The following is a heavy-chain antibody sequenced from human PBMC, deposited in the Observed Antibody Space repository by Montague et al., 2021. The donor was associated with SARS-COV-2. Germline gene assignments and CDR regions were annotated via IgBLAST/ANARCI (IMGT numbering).Heavy chain of an antibody. CDR1: GGSLSGSW. V-gene: IGHV4-34*01. CDR2: IYDSGRA. D-gene: IGHD1-26*01. Sequence: SETLSLTCAVYGGSLSGSWWSWIRQSPGRGLEWIGEIYDSGRANYHPSLKWRVTMSVDTSKNQFSLKLNSLTAADTAIYYCARVTWPVPVGGTFGAFDVWGQGTVVTVSS. J-gene: IGHJ3*01. CDR3: ARVTWPVPVGGTFGAFDV.